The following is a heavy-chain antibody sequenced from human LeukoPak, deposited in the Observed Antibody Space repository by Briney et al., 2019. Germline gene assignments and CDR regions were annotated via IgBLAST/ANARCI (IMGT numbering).Heavy chain of an antibody. V-gene: IGHV1-69*06. Sequence: GSSVKVSCKASGGTFSSYAISWVRQAPGQGLEWMGGIIPIFGTANYAQKSQGRVTITADKSTSTAYMELSSLRSEDTAVYYCARGGRSIAAAVTSFDYWGQGTLVTVSS. J-gene: IGHJ4*02. CDR1: GGTFSSYA. D-gene: IGHD6-13*01. CDR2: IIPIFGTA. CDR3: ARGGRSIAAAVTSFDY.